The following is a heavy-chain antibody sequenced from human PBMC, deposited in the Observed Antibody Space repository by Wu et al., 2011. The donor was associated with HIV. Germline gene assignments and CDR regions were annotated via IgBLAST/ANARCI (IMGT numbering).Heavy chain of an antibody. Sequence: QVQLVQSGAEVKKPGSSVKVSCKTSGGTLTSFATAWLRLAPGHGLEWVGRIVPILGTSTAAQKFQGRVTFSADKSTNTVYMELSSLTSGDTAVYYCARDPLVQGRTWKTLHYFDPWGQGTLIIVSA. CDR2: IVPILGTS. CDR3: ARDPLVQGRTWKTLHYFDP. D-gene: IGHD3-10*01. CDR1: GGTLTSFA. V-gene: IGHV1-69*04. J-gene: IGHJ5*02.